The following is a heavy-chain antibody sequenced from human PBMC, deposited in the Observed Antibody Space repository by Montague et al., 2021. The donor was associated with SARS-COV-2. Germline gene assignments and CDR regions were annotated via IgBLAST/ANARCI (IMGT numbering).Heavy chain of an antibody. V-gene: IGHV4-59*01. D-gene: IGHD4-23*01. Sequence: SETLSLTCTVSGGSITGYYWSWLRRSPGTGLEWIAYIYDGGAVNYNPSLGSRVTISTYTSKNQLSLKVNSVTAADTAVYYCVRDHPYGGPRGAYDIWGQGTVVTVSS. CDR1: GGSITGYY. J-gene: IGHJ3*02. CDR2: IYDGGAV. CDR3: VRDHPYGGPRGAYDI.